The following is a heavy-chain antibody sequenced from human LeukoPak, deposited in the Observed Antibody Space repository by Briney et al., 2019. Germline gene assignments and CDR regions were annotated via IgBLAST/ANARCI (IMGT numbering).Heavy chain of an antibody. V-gene: IGHV3-66*01. J-gene: IGHJ4*02. CDR2: IYLDGRA. Sequence: PGGSLRLSCAASGFAVSSKYMNWVRQAPGKGLEWVTVIYLDGRADYADSVKGRFTISSDNSKNTVYLQMNSLKDEDTAVYYCAREAETSLANWGQGTLVTVSP. CDR3: AREAETSLAN. CDR1: GFAVSSKY. D-gene: IGHD5-24*01.